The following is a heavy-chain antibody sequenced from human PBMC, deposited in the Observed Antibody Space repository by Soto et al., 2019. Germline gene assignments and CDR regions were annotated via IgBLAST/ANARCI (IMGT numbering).Heavy chain of an antibody. CDR2: IYYSGST. CDR1: GGSISSYY. J-gene: IGHJ4*02. D-gene: IGHD6-6*01. Sequence: SETLSLTCTVSGGSISSYYWSWIRQPPGKGLEWIGYIYYSGSTNYNPSLKSRVTISVDTSKNQFSLKLSSVTAADTAVYYCARTSRFDCWGQGTLVTVSS. V-gene: IGHV4-59*12. CDR3: ARTSRFDC.